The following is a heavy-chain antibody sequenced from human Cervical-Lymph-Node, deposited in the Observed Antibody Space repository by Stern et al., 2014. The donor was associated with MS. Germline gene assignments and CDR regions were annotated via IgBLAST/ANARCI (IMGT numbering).Heavy chain of an antibody. CDR3: ANDLDSSGYYYAIDY. V-gene: IGHV3-9*01. D-gene: IGHD3-22*01. CDR2: ISGNSGSI. J-gene: IGHJ4*02. Sequence: EVQLVESGGGLVQPRRSLRLSCAASGFKFGDYAMPWVRHAPGKGLEWVSGISGNSGSIDYADSVKGRFIISRDNAKNSRYLQMNSLRAEDTALYYCANDLDSSGYYYAIDYWGQGTLVTVSS. CDR1: GFKFGDYA.